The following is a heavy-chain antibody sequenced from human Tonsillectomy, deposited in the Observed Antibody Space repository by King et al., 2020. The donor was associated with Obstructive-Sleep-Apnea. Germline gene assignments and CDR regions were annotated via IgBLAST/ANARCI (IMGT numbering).Heavy chain of an antibody. Sequence: VQLVESGGGLVQPGRSLGLSCTASGFTFGDYAMSWFRQAPGKGLEWVGFIRSKAYGGTTEYAASVKGRFTISRDDSKSIAYLQMNSLTTEDTAVYYCTRERPITMIVRDAFDIWGQGTMVTVSS. J-gene: IGHJ3*02. V-gene: IGHV3-49*03. CDR2: IRSKAYGGTT. CDR3: TRERPITMIVRDAFDI. CDR1: GFTFGDYA. D-gene: IGHD3-22*01.